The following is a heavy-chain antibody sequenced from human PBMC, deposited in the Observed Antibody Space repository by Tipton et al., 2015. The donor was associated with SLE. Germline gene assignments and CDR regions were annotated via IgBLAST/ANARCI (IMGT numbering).Heavy chain of an antibody. CDR2: IVVGSGDT. Sequence: QSGAEVKKPGTSVKVSCKTSGFTFSNSAVQWVRQARGQRLEWIGWIVVGSGDTNYAQKFQGRVTITRDTSTTTAYMELSSLRSEDTAVYYCAADDLSEGYWGQGTLVTVSS. CDR1: GFTFSNSA. J-gene: IGHJ4*02. CDR3: AADDLSEGY. D-gene: IGHD6-19*01. V-gene: IGHV1-58*01.